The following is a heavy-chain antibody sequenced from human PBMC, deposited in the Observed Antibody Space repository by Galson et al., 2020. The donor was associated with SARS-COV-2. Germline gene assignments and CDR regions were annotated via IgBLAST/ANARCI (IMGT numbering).Heavy chain of an antibody. CDR1: GFTFSSYG. CDR2: IWYDGSNK. Sequence: GGSLRLSCAASGFTFSSYGMHWVRQAPGKGLEWVAVIWYDGSNKYYADSVKGRFTISRDNSKNTLYLQMNSLRAEDTAVYYCARDRDAYSRGFDYWGQGTLVTVSS. CDR3: ARDRDAYSRGFDY. V-gene: IGHV3-33*01. D-gene: IGHD6-13*01. J-gene: IGHJ4*02.